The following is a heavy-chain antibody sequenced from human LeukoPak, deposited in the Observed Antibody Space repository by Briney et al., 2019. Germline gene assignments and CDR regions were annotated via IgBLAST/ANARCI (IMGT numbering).Heavy chain of an antibody. CDR2: IYPGDSDT. CDR1: GYSFTFYW. Sequence: GESLKISCKGSGYSFTFYWIGWVRQMPGKGLEWMGIIYPGDSDTRYSPSFQGQVTISADKSISTAYLQWSSLKASDTAMYYCASGDILTGYPRYFDYWGQGTLVTVSS. D-gene: IGHD3-9*01. CDR3: ASGDILTGYPRYFDY. V-gene: IGHV5-51*01. J-gene: IGHJ4*02.